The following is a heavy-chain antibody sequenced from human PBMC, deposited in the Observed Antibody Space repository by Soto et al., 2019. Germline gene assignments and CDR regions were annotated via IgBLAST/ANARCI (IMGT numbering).Heavy chain of an antibody. CDR2: INPNKGGT. CDR1: GYTFTGYY. J-gene: IGHJ4*02. Sequence: ASVKVSCKASGYTFTGYYMHWVRQAPGQGLAWMGWINPNKGGTNYAQKFQGRVTMTREPSISTAYMELSRLRSGATAVYYCARDLGVRGVPDYWGQGTLVTVSS. D-gene: IGHD3-10*01. V-gene: IGHV1-2*02. CDR3: ARDLGVRGVPDY.